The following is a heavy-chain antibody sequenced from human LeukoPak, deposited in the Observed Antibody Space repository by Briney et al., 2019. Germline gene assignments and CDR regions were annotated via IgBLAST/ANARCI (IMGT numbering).Heavy chain of an antibody. CDR1: GFTFSSYA. D-gene: IGHD1-26*01. J-gene: IGHJ4*02. CDR2: ISSSSYT. Sequence: PGGSLRLSCAASGFTFSSYAMSWVRQAPGKGLEWVSYISSSSYTNYADSVKGRFTISRDNAKNSLYLQMNSLRAEDTAVYYCARVHSGSRSWGLDYWGQGTLVTVSS. V-gene: IGHV3-21*05. CDR3: ARVHSGSRSWGLDY.